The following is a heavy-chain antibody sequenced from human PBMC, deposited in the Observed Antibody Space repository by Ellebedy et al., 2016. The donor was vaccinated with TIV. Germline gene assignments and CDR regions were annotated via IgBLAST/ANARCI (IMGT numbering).Heavy chain of an antibody. CDR3: AGIVVVPAAMLNYYGMDV. Sequence: SETLSLXXAVYGGSFSGYYWSWIRQPPGKGLEWIGEINHSGSTNYNPSLKSRVTISVDTSKNQFSLKLSSVTAADTAVYYCAGIVVVPAAMLNYYGMDVWGQGTTVTVSS. V-gene: IGHV4-34*01. CDR2: INHSGST. D-gene: IGHD2-2*01. CDR1: GGSFSGYY. J-gene: IGHJ6*02.